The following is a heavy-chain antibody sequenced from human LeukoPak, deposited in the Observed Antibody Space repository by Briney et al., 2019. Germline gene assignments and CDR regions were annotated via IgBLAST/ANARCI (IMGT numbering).Heavy chain of an antibody. CDR2: VFHTGST. J-gene: IGHJ4*02. Sequence: SSETLSLTCTVSGGSISTYYWNWIRQPPGKGLEWIGYVFHTGSTNYNPSLKSRVTISVDTSKNQFSLKLSSVTAADTAVYYCARDRGSQPFIDYWGQGTLVTVSS. D-gene: IGHD1-26*01. V-gene: IGHV4-59*01. CDR1: GGSISTYY. CDR3: ARDRGSQPFIDY.